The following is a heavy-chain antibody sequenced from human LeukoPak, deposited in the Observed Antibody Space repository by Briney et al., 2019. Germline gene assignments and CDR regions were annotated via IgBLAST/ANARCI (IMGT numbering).Heavy chain of an antibody. CDR1: GFTVSTDH. CDR3: ARAWELSFDY. D-gene: IGHD1-26*01. Sequence: PGGSLRLSCAASGFTVSTDHMSWVRQAPGKGLEWVAVSYSGGSRSYAESVKGRFTISRDNSQNTLYLQMNSLRAEDTAVYYCARAWELSFDYWGQGTLVTVSS. V-gene: IGHV3-53*01. CDR2: SYSGGSR. J-gene: IGHJ4*02.